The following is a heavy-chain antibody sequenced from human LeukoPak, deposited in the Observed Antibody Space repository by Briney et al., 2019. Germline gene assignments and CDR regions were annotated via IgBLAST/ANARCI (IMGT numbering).Heavy chain of an antibody. CDR3: ARDLRQRWLQLQAFDI. V-gene: IGHV1-69*05. CDR2: IIPIFGTA. CDR1: GGTFSSYA. Sequence: SVKVSCKASGGTFSSYAISWVRQAPGQGLEWMGGIIPIFGTANYAQKLQGRVTMTTDTSTSTAYMELRSLRSDDTAVYYCARDLRQRWLQLQAFDIWGQGTMVTVSS. J-gene: IGHJ3*02. D-gene: IGHD5-24*01.